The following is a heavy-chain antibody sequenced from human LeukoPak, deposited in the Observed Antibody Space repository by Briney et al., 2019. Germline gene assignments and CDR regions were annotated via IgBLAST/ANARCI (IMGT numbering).Heavy chain of an antibody. CDR2: INHSGST. J-gene: IGHJ6*02. Sequence: SETLSLTCTVSGGSISGYYWSWIRQPPGKGLEWIGEINHSGSTNYNPSLKSRVTISVDTSKNQFSLKLSSVTAADTAVYYCARVIAAAGRWGYYYYYGMDVWGQGTTVTVSS. D-gene: IGHD6-13*01. CDR1: GGSISGYY. V-gene: IGHV4-34*01. CDR3: ARVIAAAGRWGYYYYYGMDV.